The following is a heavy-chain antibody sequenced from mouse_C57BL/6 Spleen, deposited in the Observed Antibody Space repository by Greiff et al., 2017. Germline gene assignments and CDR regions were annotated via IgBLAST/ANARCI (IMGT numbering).Heavy chain of an antibody. J-gene: IGHJ4*01. V-gene: IGHV1-50*01. CDR2: IDPSDSYP. CDR1: GYTFTSYW. Sequence: QVQLQQPGAELVKPGASVKLSCKASGYTFTSYWMQWVKQRPGQGLEWIGEIDPSDSYPNYHQKFNGKATLTVDTSSSTAYMQLSSLTSEDSAVYYCARGGAQATRALAMDYWGQGTSVTVSS. D-gene: IGHD3-2*02. CDR3: ARGGAQATRALAMDY.